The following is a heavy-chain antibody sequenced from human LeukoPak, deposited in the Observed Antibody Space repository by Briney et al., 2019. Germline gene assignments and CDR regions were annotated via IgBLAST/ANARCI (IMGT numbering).Heavy chain of an antibody. D-gene: IGHD5-12*01. CDR2: IYPGDSDT. V-gene: IGHV5-51*01. CDR3: ASGGYGTFDS. J-gene: IGHJ4*02. Sequence: GESLKISCQVSGYTFINYWIGWVRQMPGKGLEWMGIIYPGDSDTRYGPSFHGQVIISADKSISTAYLQWNSLKASDTAMYYCASGGYGTFDSWGQGTLVTVSS. CDR1: GYTFINYW.